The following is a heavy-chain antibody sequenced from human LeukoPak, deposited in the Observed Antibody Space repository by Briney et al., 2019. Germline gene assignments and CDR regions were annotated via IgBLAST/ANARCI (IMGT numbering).Heavy chain of an antibody. CDR1: GGSISSGTYY. V-gene: IGHV4-61*02. CDR2: IYTTGST. D-gene: IGHD3-22*01. CDR3: ARVTTGGYYNC. Sequence: TSHTLSLTCTVSGGSISSGTYYWTWIRQPAGKGLEWIGRIYTTGSTNYNPSLKSRVTMSTDTSKNQFSLKLSSVTAADTAVYYCARVTTGGYYNCWGQGTLVTVSS. J-gene: IGHJ4*02.